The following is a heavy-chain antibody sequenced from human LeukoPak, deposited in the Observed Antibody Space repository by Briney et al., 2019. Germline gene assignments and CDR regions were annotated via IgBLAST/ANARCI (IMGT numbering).Heavy chain of an antibody. CDR1: GFTFSSYA. J-gene: IGHJ4*02. Sequence: GGSLRLSCAASGFTFSSYAMSWVRQAPGKGLEWVSAISGSCGSTYYADSVKGRFTISRDNSKNTPYMQITSLRAEDTAVYYCAKRPAFLYYDSSDAHWGQGTLVTVSS. CDR3: AKRPAFLYYDSSDAH. D-gene: IGHD3-22*01. V-gene: IGHV3-23*01. CDR2: ISGSCGST.